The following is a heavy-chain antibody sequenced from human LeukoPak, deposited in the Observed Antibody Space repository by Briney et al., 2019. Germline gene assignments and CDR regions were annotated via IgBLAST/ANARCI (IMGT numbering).Heavy chain of an antibody. CDR2: IIPILGIE. CDR1: GGTFSSYA. CDR3: ARAGGGNSVNLFDY. V-gene: IGHV1-69*04. D-gene: IGHD4-23*01. Sequence: SVKVSCKASGGTFSSYAISWVRQAPGQGLEWMGRIIPILGIENYAQKFQGRVTITADKSTSTAYMELSSLRSEDTAVYYCARAGGGNSVNLFDYWGQGTLVTVSS. J-gene: IGHJ4*02.